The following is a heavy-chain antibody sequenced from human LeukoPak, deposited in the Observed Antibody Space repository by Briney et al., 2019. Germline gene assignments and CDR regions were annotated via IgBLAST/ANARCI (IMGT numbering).Heavy chain of an antibody. V-gene: IGHV1-18*01. CDR1: GYTFTSYG. CDR3: AREKAITIFGVVSRNYGMDV. Sequence: ASVKVSCKASGYTFTSYGISWVRQAPGQGLEWMGWISAYNGNTNYAQKLQGRVTMTRNTSISTAYMELSSLRSEDTAVYYCAREKAITIFGVVSRNYGMDVWGQGTTVTVSS. D-gene: IGHD3-3*01. J-gene: IGHJ6*02. CDR2: ISAYNGNT.